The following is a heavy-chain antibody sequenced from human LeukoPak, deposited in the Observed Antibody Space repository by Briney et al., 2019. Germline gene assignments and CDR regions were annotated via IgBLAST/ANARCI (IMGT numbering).Heavy chain of an antibody. J-gene: IGHJ4*02. CDR3: AREGRGYSYGYDY. Sequence: GGSLRLSCAASGFTFSNFLMTWVRQAPGKGPEWVSAISGSGGDTYYADSVKGRFTISRDNSKNTLYLQMNSLRAEDTAVYYCAREGRGYSYGYDYWGQGTLVTVSS. D-gene: IGHD5-18*01. CDR1: GFTFSNFL. CDR2: ISGSGGDT. V-gene: IGHV3-23*01.